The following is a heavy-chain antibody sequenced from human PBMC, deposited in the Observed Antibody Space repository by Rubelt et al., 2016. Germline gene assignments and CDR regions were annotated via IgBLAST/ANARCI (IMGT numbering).Heavy chain of an antibody. D-gene: IGHD3-3*01. CDR2: IYTSGST. J-gene: IGHJ4*02. V-gene: IGHV4-4*07. CDR1: GGSISSYY. Sequence: QLQLQESGPGLVKPSETLSLTCTVSGGSISSYYWSWIRQPAGKGLEWIGRIYTSGSTNYNPSLKSRGTMSGDRSRNRFSLKLRSVTDADTAVYYCASQINYDVWSGSDYWGQGTLVTVSS. CDR3: ASQINYDVWSGSDY.